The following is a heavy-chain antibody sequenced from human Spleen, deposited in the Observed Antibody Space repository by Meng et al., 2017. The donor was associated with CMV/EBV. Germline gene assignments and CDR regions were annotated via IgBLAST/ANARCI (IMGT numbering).Heavy chain of an antibody. V-gene: IGHV3-48*03. CDR3: ARKVHDSSEMDV. Sequence: GGSLRLSCVASGFTFTTYEMHWVRQAPGKGLEWVSYIFSSGITIYYADSVKGRFTISRDNAKNSLYLQMNNLRAEDTAIYYCARKVHDSSEMDVWGQGTTVTVSS. CDR1: GFTFTTYE. J-gene: IGHJ6*02. CDR2: IFSSGITI. D-gene: IGHD3-22*01.